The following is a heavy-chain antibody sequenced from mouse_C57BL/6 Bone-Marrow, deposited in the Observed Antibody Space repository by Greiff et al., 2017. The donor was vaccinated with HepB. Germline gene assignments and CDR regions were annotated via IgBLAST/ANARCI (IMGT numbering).Heavy chain of an antibody. CDR1: GFTFSDYY. CDR3: ARDRGNGRGFDY. J-gene: IGHJ2*01. Sequence: EVQVVESGGGLVKPGGSLKLSCAASGFTFSDYYMYWVRQTPEKRLEWVATISDGGSYTYYPDSVKGRFTISRDNAKNNLCLQMSSLKSEDTAMYYCARDRGNGRGFDYWGQGTTLTVSS. CDR2: ISDGGSYT. D-gene: IGHD1-1*01. V-gene: IGHV5-4*02.